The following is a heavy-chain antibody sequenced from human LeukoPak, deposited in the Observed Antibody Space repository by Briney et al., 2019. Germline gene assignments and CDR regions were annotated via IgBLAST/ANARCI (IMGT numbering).Heavy chain of an antibody. D-gene: IGHD3-22*01. CDR1: GFTFSSYW. Sequence: GGSLRLSCAASGFTFSSYWMSWVRQAPGKGLEWVANIKQDGSGKYYVDSVKGRFTISRDNAKNSLYLQMNSLRAEDTAVYYCARDGSNDSSGYDYWGQGTLVTVSS. CDR3: ARDGSNDSSGYDY. V-gene: IGHV3-7*01. CDR2: IKQDGSGK. J-gene: IGHJ4*02.